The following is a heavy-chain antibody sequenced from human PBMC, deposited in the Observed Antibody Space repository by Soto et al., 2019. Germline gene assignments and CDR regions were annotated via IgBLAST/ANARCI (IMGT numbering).Heavy chain of an antibody. J-gene: IGHJ5*02. D-gene: IGHD3-10*01. V-gene: IGHV3-23*01. Sequence: GGSLRLSCAASGFTFSSYAMSWVRQAPGKGLEWVSAISGSGGSTYYADSVKGRFTISRDNSKNTLYLQMNSLRAEDTAVYYCAKDFEGDLLWFGEAWGQGTVVTVSS. CDR2: ISGSGGST. CDR3: AKDFEGDLLWFGEA. CDR1: GFTFSSYA.